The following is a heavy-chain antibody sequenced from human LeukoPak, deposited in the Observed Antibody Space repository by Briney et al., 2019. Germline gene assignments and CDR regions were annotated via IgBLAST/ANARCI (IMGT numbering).Heavy chain of an antibody. CDR1: GGSFSGYY. J-gene: IGHJ6*03. Sequence: SETLSLTCAVYGGSFSGYYWSWIRQPPGKGLEWIGEINHSGSTNYNPSLKSRVTISVDTSKNQFSLKLSSVTAADTAVYYCARDRDDFWSGSVYYYYYMDVWGKGTTVTVSS. CDR3: ARDRDDFWSGSVYYYYYMDV. V-gene: IGHV4-34*01. D-gene: IGHD3-3*01. CDR2: INHSGST.